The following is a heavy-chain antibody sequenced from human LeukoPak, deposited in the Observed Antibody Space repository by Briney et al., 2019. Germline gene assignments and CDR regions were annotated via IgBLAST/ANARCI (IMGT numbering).Heavy chain of an antibody. CDR2: INHSGST. CDR1: GGSISGYY. D-gene: IGHD2-21*02. Sequence: SETLSLTCTVSGGSISGYYWSWIRQPPGKGLEWIGEINHSGSTNYNPSLKSRVTISVDTSKNQFSLKLSSVTAADTAVYYCARRCGGDCPILFDYWGQGTLVTVSS. V-gene: IGHV4-34*01. CDR3: ARRCGGDCPILFDY. J-gene: IGHJ4*02.